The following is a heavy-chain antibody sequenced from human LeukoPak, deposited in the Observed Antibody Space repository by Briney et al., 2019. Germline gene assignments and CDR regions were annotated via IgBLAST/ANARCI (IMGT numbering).Heavy chain of an antibody. J-gene: IGHJ5*02. D-gene: IGHD2-2*01. Sequence: GRSLRLSCAASGSTFSSYAMHWVRQAPGKGLEWVAVISYDGSNKYYADSVKGRFTISRDNSKNTLYLQMNSLRAEDTAVYYCARDLDIVVVPAATNAGFNWFDPWGQGTLVTVSS. CDR1: GSTFSSYA. V-gene: IGHV3-30*04. CDR3: ARDLDIVVVPAATNAGFNWFDP. CDR2: ISYDGSNK.